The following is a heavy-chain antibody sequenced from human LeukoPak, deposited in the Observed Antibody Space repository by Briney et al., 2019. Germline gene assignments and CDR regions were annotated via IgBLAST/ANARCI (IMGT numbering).Heavy chain of an antibody. CDR3: ARGERLLWFGEFESRQYFQH. D-gene: IGHD3-10*01. V-gene: IGHV1-69*06. CDR1: RGTFSSYA. J-gene: IGHJ1*01. CDR2: IIPIFGAA. Sequence: ASVKLSCTASRGTFSSYAISWVRQAPGQGLEWMVGIIPIFGAANYTQKFQGRVTITADKSTSTAYMELSSLRSDDTAVYYCARGERLLWFGEFESRQYFQHWGQGTLVTVSS.